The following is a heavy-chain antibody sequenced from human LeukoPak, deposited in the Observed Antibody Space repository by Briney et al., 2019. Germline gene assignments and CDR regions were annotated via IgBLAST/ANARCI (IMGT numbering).Heavy chain of an antibody. J-gene: IGHJ6*02. CDR3: ARDAPWYYYYGMDV. V-gene: IGHV3-7*01. CDR2: IRQDGSEK. Sequence: GGSLRLSCAASGFTFSSYWMSWVRQAPGKGLEWVANIRQDGSEKYYVDSVKGRFTISRDNAKNSLYLQMNSLRAEDTAVYYCARDAPWYYYYGMDVWGRGTTVTVSS. CDR1: GFTFSSYW.